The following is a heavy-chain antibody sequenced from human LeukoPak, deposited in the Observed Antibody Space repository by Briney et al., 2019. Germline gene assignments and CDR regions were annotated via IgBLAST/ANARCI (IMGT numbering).Heavy chain of an antibody. CDR2: ISFSGDII. CDR3: ARGDYYDFWSGYYNFDY. J-gene: IGHJ4*02. Sequence: PGGSLRLSCAASGFTFSGYEMNWVRQAPGRGLEWVSYISFSGDIIHYADSVKGRFTVSRENTKNSLYLQMNSLRAEDTAVYYCARGDYYDFWSGYYNFDYWGQGTLVTVSS. V-gene: IGHV3-48*03. CDR1: GFTFSGYE. D-gene: IGHD3-3*01.